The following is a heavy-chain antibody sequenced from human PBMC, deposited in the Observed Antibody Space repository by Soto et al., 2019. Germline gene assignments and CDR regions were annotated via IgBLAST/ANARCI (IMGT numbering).Heavy chain of an antibody. D-gene: IGHD3-10*01. Sequence: QVQLVQSGAEMKKPGSSVKVSCQSSGGTFNTYAMNWVRQAPGQGPEWMGDISPMFGAANYAPKFQGRVTITADESTGTSYMQLSNLTSEDTALYFCAREVQVHTPAFAYWGQGTLVTVSS. CDR3: AREVQVHTPAFAY. J-gene: IGHJ4*02. V-gene: IGHV1-69*19. CDR2: ISPMFGAA. CDR1: GGTFNTYA.